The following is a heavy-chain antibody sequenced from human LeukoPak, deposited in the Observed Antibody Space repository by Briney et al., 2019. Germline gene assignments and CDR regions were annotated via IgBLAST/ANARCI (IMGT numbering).Heavy chain of an antibody. CDR3: AREPMVRDFNWFDP. CDR2: IIPFFGTP. D-gene: IGHD3-10*01. Sequence: GSSVKVSCKASGGTFSNYLISWLRQAPGQGLEWMGRIIPFFGTPDYAQKFQGRITITTDESTNTAYMELSSLRSEDKAVYYCAREPMVRDFNWFDPWGQGTLVTVSS. J-gene: IGHJ5*02. CDR1: GGTFSNYL. V-gene: IGHV1-69*05.